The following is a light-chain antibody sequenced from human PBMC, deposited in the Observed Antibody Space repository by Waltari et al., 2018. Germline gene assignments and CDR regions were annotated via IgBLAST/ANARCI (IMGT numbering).Light chain of an antibody. V-gene: IGKV1-39*01. CDR3: QQSFLAPFT. CDR2: GAS. J-gene: IGKJ3*01. CDR1: QSIGTY. Sequence: DIQMTQSPSSLSASVGDRVTIACRASQSIGTYLNGYQFKPGQAPKLLIYGASKLHTGVTSRCSGSGSETDVTLSVTGLQPEDFATYYCQQSFLAPFTFGPGTRVEVK.